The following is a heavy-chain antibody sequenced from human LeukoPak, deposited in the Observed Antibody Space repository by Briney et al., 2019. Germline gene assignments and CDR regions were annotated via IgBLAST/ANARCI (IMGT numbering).Heavy chain of an antibody. V-gene: IGHV3-23*01. Sequence: GGSLRLSCAVSGFTFSSYAMSWVRQAPGKGLEWVSAISVSGDTTYYADSVKGRFTISRDNSKNTLYLQMNSLRAEDTALYYCAKAPPIGYCSSTTCYFDHWGQGTLVTVSS. CDR2: ISVSGDTT. J-gene: IGHJ5*02. CDR3: AKAPPIGYCSSTTCYFDH. CDR1: GFTFSSYA. D-gene: IGHD2-2*01.